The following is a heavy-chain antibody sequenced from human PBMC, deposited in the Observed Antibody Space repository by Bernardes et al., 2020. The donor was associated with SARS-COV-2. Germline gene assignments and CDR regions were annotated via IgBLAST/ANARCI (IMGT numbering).Heavy chain of an antibody. Sequence: GGSLRLSCAASGFTFDDYTMHWVRQAPGKGLEWVSLISWDGGSTYYADSVKGRFTISRDNSKNSLYLQMNSLRTEDTALYYCAKGMVRGVIITAYTYGMDVWGQGTTVTVSS. J-gene: IGHJ6*02. V-gene: IGHV3-43*01. D-gene: IGHD3-10*01. CDR2: ISWDGGST. CDR1: GFTFDDYT. CDR3: AKGMVRGVIITAYTYGMDV.